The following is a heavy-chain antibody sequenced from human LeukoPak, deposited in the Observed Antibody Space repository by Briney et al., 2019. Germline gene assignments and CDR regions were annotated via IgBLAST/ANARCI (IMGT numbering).Heavy chain of an antibody. Sequence: GGSLRLSCAASGFTFSSYGMHWVRQAPGKGLEWVAFIRYDGSNKYYADSVKGRFTISRDNSKNTLYLQMNSLRAEDTAVYYCAREASSSSTFDYWGQGTLVTVSS. J-gene: IGHJ4*02. CDR1: GFTFSSYG. CDR3: AREASSSSTFDY. V-gene: IGHV3-30*02. CDR2: IRYDGSNK. D-gene: IGHD6-6*01.